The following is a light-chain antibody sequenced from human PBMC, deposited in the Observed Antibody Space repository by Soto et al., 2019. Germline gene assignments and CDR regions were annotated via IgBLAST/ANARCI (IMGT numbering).Light chain of an antibody. J-gene: IGLJ3*02. CDR1: SSDVGAYNY. V-gene: IGLV2-14*01. CDR2: DVS. Sequence: QSALTQPASVSGAPGQSIAISCTGTSSDVGAYNYVSWYQQHPGKAPKFLIYDVSNRPSGVSNRFSGSKSGNSAFLTISGLQAEDEADYYCTSYTISSTWVFGGGTQLTVL. CDR3: TSYTISSTWV.